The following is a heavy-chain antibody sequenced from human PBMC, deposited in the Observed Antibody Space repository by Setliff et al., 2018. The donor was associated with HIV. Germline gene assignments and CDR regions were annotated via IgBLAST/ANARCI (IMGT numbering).Heavy chain of an antibody. Sequence: GASVKVSCKASGGTFSTYAVSWVRQAPGQGLEWMGWINAGNGNTKYSQKFQGRVTITRDTSASKAYMELSSLRSEDTAVYYCASIDCGGDCYSYNYYAMDVWGQGTTVTVSS. CDR2: INAGNGNT. CDR1: GGTFSTYA. CDR3: ASIDCGGDCYSYNYYAMDV. J-gene: IGHJ6*02. V-gene: IGHV1-3*01. D-gene: IGHD2-21*02.